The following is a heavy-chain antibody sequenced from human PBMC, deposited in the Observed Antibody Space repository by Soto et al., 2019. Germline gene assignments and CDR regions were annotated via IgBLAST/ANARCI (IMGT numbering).Heavy chain of an antibody. CDR1: GFSLSTSGVG. D-gene: IGHD6-19*01. Sequence: SGHTLVNPTQTLTLTCTFSGFSLSTSGVGVVWVRQPPGKALECLATIYWDDDKRYSPSLKSKLPITKATSKNQGVLTMTTMDTVDTATYYCAHLFAVAGFDYWGQGTLVTVSS. J-gene: IGHJ4*02. CDR3: AHLFAVAGFDY. CDR2: IYWDDDK. V-gene: IGHV2-5*02.